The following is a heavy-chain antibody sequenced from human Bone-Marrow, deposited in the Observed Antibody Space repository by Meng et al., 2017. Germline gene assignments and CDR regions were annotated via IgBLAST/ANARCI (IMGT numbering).Heavy chain of an antibody. CDR1: GGSIISYY. Sequence: GSLRLSCTVSGGSIISYYWSWIRQPAGKGLEWIGRIYTSGSTNYNPSLKSRVTMSVDTSKNQFSLKLCSVTAADTAVYYCARGGYDYVWGSYRYTGYFDYWGQGTLVTVSS. D-gene: IGHD3-16*02. CDR3: ARGGYDYVWGSYRYTGYFDY. V-gene: IGHV4-4*07. J-gene: IGHJ4*02. CDR2: IYTSGST.